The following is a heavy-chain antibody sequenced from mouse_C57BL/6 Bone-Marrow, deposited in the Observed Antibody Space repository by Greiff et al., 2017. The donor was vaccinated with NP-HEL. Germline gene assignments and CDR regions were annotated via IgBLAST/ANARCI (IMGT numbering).Heavy chain of an antibody. J-gene: IGHJ3*01. CDR3: ARGGDLLPEGCAY. V-gene: IGHV1-81*01. Sequence: VQLQQSGAELARPGASVKLSCKASGYTFTSYGISWVKQRTGQGLEWIGEIYPRSGNTYYNEKFKGKATLTADKSSSTAYMELRSLTSEDSAVYFCARGGDLLPEGCAYWGQGTLVTVSA. CDR1: GYTFTSYG. CDR2: IYPRSGNT. D-gene: IGHD2-1*01.